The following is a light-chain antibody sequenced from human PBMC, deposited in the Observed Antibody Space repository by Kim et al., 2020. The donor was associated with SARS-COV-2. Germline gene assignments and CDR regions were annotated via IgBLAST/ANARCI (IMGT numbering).Light chain of an antibody. CDR1: QSVSSN. CDR2: GAS. CDR3: QQYRA. J-gene: IGKJ4*01. V-gene: IGKV3-15*01. Sequence: ATLSVSPGERATLSCRASQSVSSNLAWYQQKPGQAPRLLIYGASTRATGIPARFSGSGSGTEFTLTISSLQSEDFAVYYCQQYRAFGGGTKVDIK.